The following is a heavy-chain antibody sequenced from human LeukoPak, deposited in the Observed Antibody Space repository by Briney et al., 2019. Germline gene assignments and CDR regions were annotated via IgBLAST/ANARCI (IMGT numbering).Heavy chain of an antibody. Sequence: PGGSLRLSCAASGFTFGSYSMSWVRQAPGKGPEFVAYISGGSEPRKYADSVRGRFTISRDDAKNSLYLQMNSLRVEDTAVYYCAMRFETTGYDSWGQGTLVIVSS. J-gene: IGHJ4*02. V-gene: IGHV3-48*04. CDR1: GFTFGSYS. CDR2: ISGGSEPR. D-gene: IGHD3-9*01. CDR3: AMRFETTGYDS.